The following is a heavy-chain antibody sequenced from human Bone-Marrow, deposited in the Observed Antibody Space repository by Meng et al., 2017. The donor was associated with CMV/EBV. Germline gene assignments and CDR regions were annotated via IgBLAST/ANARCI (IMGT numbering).Heavy chain of an antibody. CDR1: GYTFTTYG. D-gene: IGHD5-12*01. CDR3: ARDRARATIMGWYNWFDP. CDR2: ISGNNGNT. J-gene: IGHJ5*02. Sequence: ASVKVSCKASGYTFTTYGISWVRQAPGQGLEWMGWISGNNGNTHYAQKLQGRVTMTTDTSTSTAYMELRSLRSDDTAVYYCARDRARATIMGWYNWFDPWGQGTLVTVS. V-gene: IGHV1-18*01.